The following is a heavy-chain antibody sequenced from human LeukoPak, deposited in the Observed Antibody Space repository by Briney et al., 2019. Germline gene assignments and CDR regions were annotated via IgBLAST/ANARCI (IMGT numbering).Heavy chain of an antibody. V-gene: IGHV3-11*01. D-gene: IGHD1-1*01. J-gene: IGHJ3*02. Sequence: PGGSLRLSCAASGFTFSDYYMTWIRQAPGKGLEWVSYISSSGSTIYLADSVKGRFTISRDNAKNSMYLQMNSLRAEDTAMYYCARASPGTGTTIAGDQDAFDICGQGTMVTVSS. CDR1: GFTFSDYY. CDR3: ARASPGTGTTIAGDQDAFDI. CDR2: ISSSGSTI.